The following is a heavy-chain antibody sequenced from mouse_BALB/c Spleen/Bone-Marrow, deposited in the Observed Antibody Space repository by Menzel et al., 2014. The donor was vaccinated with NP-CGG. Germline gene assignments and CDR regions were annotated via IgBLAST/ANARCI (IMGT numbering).Heavy chain of an antibody. V-gene: IGHV4-1*02. J-gene: IGHJ3*01. D-gene: IGHD2-3*01. CDR2: INPDSYTI. CDR3: ARLGYYGGFAY. CDR1: GFDFSGFW. Sequence: EVQGVESGGGLVQPGGSLKLSCAASGFDFSGFWMGWVRQAPGKGLEWIGEINPDSYTINYTPFLKDRFIISRDNAKNTLYLQMNKVRSEDTALYYCARLGYYGGFAYWGQGTLVTVSA.